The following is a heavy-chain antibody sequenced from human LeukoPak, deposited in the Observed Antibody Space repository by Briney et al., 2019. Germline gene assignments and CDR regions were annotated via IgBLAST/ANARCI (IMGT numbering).Heavy chain of an antibody. D-gene: IGHD5-18*01. J-gene: IGHJ4*02. Sequence: GGSLRLSCAASGFTFSSYSMNWVRQAPGKGMEGVSYISSSSSTIYYADSVKGRFTISRDNAKNSLYLQMNSLRAEDTAVYYCARGSGGYSYGPDYWGQGTLVTVSS. CDR3: ARGSGGYSYGPDY. V-gene: IGHV3-48*01. CDR1: GFTFSSYS. CDR2: ISSSSSTI.